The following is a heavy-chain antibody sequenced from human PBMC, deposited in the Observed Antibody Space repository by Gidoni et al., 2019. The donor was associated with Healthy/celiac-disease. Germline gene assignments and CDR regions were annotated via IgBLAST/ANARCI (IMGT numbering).Heavy chain of an antibody. CDR1: GFTFSSYA. Sequence: VQLLAFGGGLVQPGGSLRASLSASGFTFSSYAMGWVRQAPGKGLEWVAAISGSGGSTYYADSVKGRLTISRENSKNTLYLQMNRLRAEDTAVYYCAKTPIAAAGNPGDPWGQGTLVTVSS. J-gene: IGHJ5*02. CDR2: ISGSGGST. V-gene: IGHV3-23*01. CDR3: AKTPIAAAGNPGDP. D-gene: IGHD6-13*01.